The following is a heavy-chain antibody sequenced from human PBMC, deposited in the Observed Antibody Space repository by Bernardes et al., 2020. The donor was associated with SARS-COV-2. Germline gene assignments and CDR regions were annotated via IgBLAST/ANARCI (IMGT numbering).Heavy chain of an antibody. CDR2: VYYSGST. CDR3: ARHGLDSSGWERVCFDY. D-gene: IGHD3-22*01. J-gene: IGHJ4*02. V-gene: IGHV4-59*08. CDR1: GGSISSYY. Sequence: SETLSLTCTVSGGSISSYYWSWIRQPPGKGLEWVGYVYYSGSTKYNPSLESRVTISVDTSKNQFSLKLRSVTAADTAVYYCARHGLDSSGWERVCFDYWGQGTLVTVSS.